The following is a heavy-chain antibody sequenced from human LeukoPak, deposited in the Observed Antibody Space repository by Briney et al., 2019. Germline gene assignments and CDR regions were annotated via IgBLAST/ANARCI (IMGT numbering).Heavy chain of an antibody. CDR1: GYTLTELS. Sequence: ASVKVSCKVSGYTLTELSMHWVRQAPGKGLEWMGGFDPEGGETIYAQKFQGRVTMTEDTSTDTAYMELSSLRSEDTAVYYCATGRGLLWFGESYFDYWGQGTLVTVSS. CDR2: FDPEGGET. CDR3: ATGRGLLWFGESYFDY. D-gene: IGHD3-10*01. V-gene: IGHV1-24*01. J-gene: IGHJ4*02.